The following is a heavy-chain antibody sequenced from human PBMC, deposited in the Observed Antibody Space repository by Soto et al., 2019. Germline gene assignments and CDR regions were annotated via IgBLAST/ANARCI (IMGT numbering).Heavy chain of an antibody. CDR3: ARRPPTYYYDSSGYYGYYYGMDV. V-gene: IGHV1-2*04. D-gene: IGHD3-22*01. Sequence: QVQLVQSGAEVKKPGASVKVSCKASGYTFTGYYMHWVRQAPGQGLEWMGWINPNSGGTNYAQKFQGWVTMTRDTSISTAYMELRSLRSDDTAVYYCARRPPTYYYDSSGYYGYYYGMDVWGQGTTVTVSS. CDR1: GYTFTGYY. CDR2: INPNSGGT. J-gene: IGHJ6*02.